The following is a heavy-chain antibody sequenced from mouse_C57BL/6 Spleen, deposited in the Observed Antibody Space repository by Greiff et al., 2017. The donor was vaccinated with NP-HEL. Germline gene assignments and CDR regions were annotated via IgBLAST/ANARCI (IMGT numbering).Heavy chain of an antibody. Sequence: EVKLQESGPELVKPGASVKISCKASGYSFTDYNMNWVKQSNGKSLEWIGVINPNYGTTSYNQKFKGKASLTVDQSSSTAYMQLNSLTSEDSAVYYCARVGVTTLYFDYWGQGTTLTVSS. J-gene: IGHJ2*01. V-gene: IGHV1-39*01. D-gene: IGHD2-2*01. CDR3: ARVGVTTLYFDY. CDR1: GYSFTDYN. CDR2: INPNYGTT.